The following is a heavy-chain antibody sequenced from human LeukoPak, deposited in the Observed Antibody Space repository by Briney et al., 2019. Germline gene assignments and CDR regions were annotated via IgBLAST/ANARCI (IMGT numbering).Heavy chain of an antibody. CDR1: GYSFSDYW. D-gene: IGHD2-2*03. CDR3: ARQRGYRMTKDGFDV. J-gene: IGHJ3*01. CDR2: IYPGDSET. Sequence: GEPLKISCKASGYSFSDYWIGWVRHMPGKGLEWMTIIYPGDSETRYSPSLQGQVTISADKSINTVYLQWNSLKASDTAMYYCARQRGYRMTKDGFDVWGQGTMITVSS. V-gene: IGHV5-51*01.